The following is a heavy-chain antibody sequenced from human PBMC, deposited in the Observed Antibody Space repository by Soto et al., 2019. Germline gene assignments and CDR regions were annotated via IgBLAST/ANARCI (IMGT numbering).Heavy chain of an antibody. Sequence: PGGSLRLSCAASGFTFSSYAMSWVRQAPGKGLEWVSSICGSGGSTFYADSVKGRFTISRDNSKNTLYLQMNSLRAEDTAVYYCAKDQIFGVVITISYFDYWGQGTLVTVSS. CDR2: ICGSGGST. D-gene: IGHD3-3*01. J-gene: IGHJ4*02. V-gene: IGHV3-23*01. CDR3: AKDQIFGVVITISYFDY. CDR1: GFTFSSYA.